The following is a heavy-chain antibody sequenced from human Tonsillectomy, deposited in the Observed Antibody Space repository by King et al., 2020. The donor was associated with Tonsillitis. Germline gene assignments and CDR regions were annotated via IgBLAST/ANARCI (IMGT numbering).Heavy chain of an antibody. J-gene: IGHJ1*01. Sequence: VQLVESGGGLVQPGGSLRLSCAASGFTFNSYAMSLFRQAPGKGLELVSAISGRVGSQYYAHSVKGRFTISRNNSKNTLYLQMNSLRAEDTAVYYCAKGSWQWLAQYFQHWGQGTLVTVSS. CDR1: GFTFNSYA. CDR3: AKGSWQWLAQYFQH. CDR2: ISGRVGSQ. D-gene: IGHD6-19*01. V-gene: IGHV3-23*04.